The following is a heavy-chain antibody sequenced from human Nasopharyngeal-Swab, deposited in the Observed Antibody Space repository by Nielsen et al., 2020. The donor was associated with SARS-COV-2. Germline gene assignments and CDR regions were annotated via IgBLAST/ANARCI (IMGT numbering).Heavy chain of an antibody. V-gene: IGHV1-69*01. D-gene: IGHD3-3*01. J-gene: IGHJ4*02. Sequence: VRQMPGKGLEWMGGIIPIFGTANYAQKFQGRVTITADESTSTAYMELSSLRSEDTAVYYCARGGITIFGVVSNLDYWGQRTLVTVSS. CDR3: ARGGITIFGVVSNLDY. CDR2: IIPIFGTA.